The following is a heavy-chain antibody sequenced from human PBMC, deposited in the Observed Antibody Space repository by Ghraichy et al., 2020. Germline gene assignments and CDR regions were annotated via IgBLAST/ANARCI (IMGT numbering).Heavy chain of an antibody. CDR2: ARNKLKGYTT. CDR1: GFTFSDHY. CDR3: VRVRDRGPLDY. J-gene: IGHJ4*02. Sequence: GGSLRLSCAAAGFTFSDHYMDWVRQAPGKGLEWVARARNKLKGYTTEYAASVKGRFTISRDDSRNSLNLQMNGLQTEDTALYYCVRVRDRGPLDYWGQGTVVTVSS. V-gene: IGHV3-72*01.